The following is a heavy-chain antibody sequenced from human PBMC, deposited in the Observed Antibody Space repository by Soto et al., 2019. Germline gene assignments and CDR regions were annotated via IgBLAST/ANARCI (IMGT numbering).Heavy chain of an antibody. D-gene: IGHD3-10*01. CDR3: AKDRGSGSYAANYYYYGMDV. Sequence: EEQLVEYGGGLVQPGRSLRLSCAASGFTFDDYAMHWVRQAPGKGLEWVSGINWNSGSIGYADSVKGRFTISRDNAKTSLYLQMNSLRAEDTALYYCAKDRGSGSYAANYYYYGMDVWGQGTTVTVSS. V-gene: IGHV3-9*01. CDR1: GFTFDDYA. J-gene: IGHJ6*02. CDR2: INWNSGSI.